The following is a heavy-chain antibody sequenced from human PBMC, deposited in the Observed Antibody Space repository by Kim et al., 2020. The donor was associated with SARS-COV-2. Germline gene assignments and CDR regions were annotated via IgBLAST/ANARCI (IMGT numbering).Heavy chain of an antibody. Sequence: GGSLRLSCAASGFTFNNHWMNWVRQAPGKGLVWVSRINGDGSDTSYADSVTGRFTISRDNAKTTLFLQMNSLTAEDTAVYYCSRPITGTNIFNYWGQGTL. CDR1: GFTFNNHW. V-gene: IGHV3-74*01. J-gene: IGHJ4*02. CDR2: INGDGSDT. D-gene: IGHD1-7*01. CDR3: SRPITGTNIFNY.